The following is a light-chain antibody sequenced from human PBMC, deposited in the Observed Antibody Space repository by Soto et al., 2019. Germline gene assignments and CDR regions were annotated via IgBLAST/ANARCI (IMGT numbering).Light chain of an antibody. Sequence: DIQLTQSPSFLSASVGDRVTITCRASQGIYSYLAWYQQKPGKAPKLLIYAASTLQSGVPSRFSGSGSGTDFTLTISSLQPEDFGTYYCQQLNSYSTFGQGTRLEIK. J-gene: IGKJ5*01. CDR2: AAS. CDR3: QQLNSYST. CDR1: QGIYSY. V-gene: IGKV1-9*01.